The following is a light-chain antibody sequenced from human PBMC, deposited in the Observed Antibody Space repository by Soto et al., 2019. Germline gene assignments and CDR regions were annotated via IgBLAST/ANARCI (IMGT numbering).Light chain of an antibody. J-gene: IGKJ1*01. CDR3: LQYGSSPRT. CDR1: QSVSSSY. CDR2: NAS. V-gene: IGKV3-20*01. Sequence: EIVLTQSPGTLSLSPGERATLSCRASQSVSSSYLAWYQQKFGQAPRLLIYNASSRATGIPDRFSGSGSGTDFTLTISRLEPEDFAVYYFLQYGSSPRTFGQGTTVEIK.